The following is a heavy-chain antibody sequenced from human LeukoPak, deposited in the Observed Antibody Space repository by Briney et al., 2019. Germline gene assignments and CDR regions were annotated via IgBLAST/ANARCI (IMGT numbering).Heavy chain of an antibody. J-gene: IGHJ4*02. CDR2: IWYDGSNK. CDR3: ARFTPTAMVTADY. Sequence: GGSLRLSCAASGFTFSNYGMHWVRQAPGKGLEWVAVIWYDGSNKYYADSVKGRFTISRDNSKNTLYLQMNSLRAEDTAVYYCARFTPTAMVTADYWGQGTLVTVSS. CDR1: GFTFSNYG. V-gene: IGHV3-33*01. D-gene: IGHD5-18*01.